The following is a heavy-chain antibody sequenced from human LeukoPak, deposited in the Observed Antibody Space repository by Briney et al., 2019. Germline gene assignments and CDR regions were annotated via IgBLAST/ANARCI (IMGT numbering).Heavy chain of an antibody. V-gene: IGHV3-30*04. CDR1: GFTFSSYA. CDR2: ISYDGSNK. D-gene: IGHD6-19*01. Sequence: GGSLRPSCAASGFTFSSYAMHWVGRAPGKGWGGVAVISYDGSNKYYADFVTGRFTISRDNATNSLFLQMSSVRAEDTGVYYCARGVLAAGPDLYYWGQGTVVSVSS. J-gene: IGHJ4*02. CDR3: ARGVLAAGPDLYY.